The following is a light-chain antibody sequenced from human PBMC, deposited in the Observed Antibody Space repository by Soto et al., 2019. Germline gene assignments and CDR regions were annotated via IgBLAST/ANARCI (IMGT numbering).Light chain of an antibody. CDR1: QSISNSY. Sequence: EIVLTQSPGTLSLSPGERATLSCRASQSISNSYLAWYQQKPGQAPRLLIYGASSRATGIPDRFSGSESGTDFTLTISRLEPEDFAVYYCQQYGSSPLSFGGGTKVEIK. CDR3: QQYGSSPLS. V-gene: IGKV3-20*01. J-gene: IGKJ4*01. CDR2: GAS.